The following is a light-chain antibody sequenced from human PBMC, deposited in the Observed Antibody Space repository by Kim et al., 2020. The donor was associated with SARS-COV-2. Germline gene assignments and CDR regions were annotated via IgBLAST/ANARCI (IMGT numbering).Light chain of an antibody. CDR2: GAS. V-gene: IGKV3-15*01. CDR3: QKYNNWPPFT. J-gene: IGKJ2*01. CDR1: QSIRSN. Sequence: EIVMTQSPATLSVSPGERATLSCRASQSIRSNLAWYQQTPGQAPRLLIYGASTRATGIPARFSGSGSGTEFTLTISSLQPEDFAVYYCQKYNNWPPFTFGQWTKLEI.